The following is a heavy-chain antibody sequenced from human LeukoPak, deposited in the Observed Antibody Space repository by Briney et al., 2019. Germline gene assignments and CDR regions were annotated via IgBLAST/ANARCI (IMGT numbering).Heavy chain of an antibody. CDR2: ISPGDSDT. D-gene: IGHD6-13*01. V-gene: IGHV5-51*01. Sequence: TSQESLKISCKGSGYSFTNYWIGWVRQMPGKGLEWMGIISPGDSDTRNSPSFQGQVTISADKSISAAYLQWSSPKASDTAMYYCARQGTGIAAAGTYDYWGQGTLVTVSS. J-gene: IGHJ4*02. CDR1: GYSFTNYW. CDR3: ARQGTGIAAAGTYDY.